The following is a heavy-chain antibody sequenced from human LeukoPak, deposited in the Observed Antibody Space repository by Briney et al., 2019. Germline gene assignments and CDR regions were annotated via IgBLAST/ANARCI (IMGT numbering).Heavy chain of an antibody. Sequence: GGSLRLSCAASGFTFSSYSMNWVRQAPGKGLEWVSVISSSSRNIYYADSVKGRFTISRDNAKSSLSLQMNSLRAEDTAVYYCARDSLPYDILTGYYRADAFDIWGQGTMVTVSS. D-gene: IGHD3-9*01. CDR1: GFTFSSYS. CDR3: ARDSLPYDILTGYYRADAFDI. CDR2: ISSSSRNI. V-gene: IGHV3-21*04. J-gene: IGHJ3*02.